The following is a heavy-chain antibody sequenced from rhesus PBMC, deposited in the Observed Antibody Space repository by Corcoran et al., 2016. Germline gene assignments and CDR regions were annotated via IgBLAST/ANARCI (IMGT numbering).Heavy chain of an antibody. CDR1: GGSISSNY. CDR3: SREPCIYSGSYSDFDY. D-gene: IGHD3-16*01. Sequence: QVQLQESGPAVVKPSETLSLTCAVSGGSISSNYWSWIRQPPGKGLEWVRRISCSGGSTDYNPSLKSRVTISTDTSKNQFSMKLSSVTAADTAVYYCSREPCIYSGSYSDFDYWGQGVLVTVSS. CDR2: ISCSGGST. V-gene: IGHV4-173*01. J-gene: IGHJ4*01.